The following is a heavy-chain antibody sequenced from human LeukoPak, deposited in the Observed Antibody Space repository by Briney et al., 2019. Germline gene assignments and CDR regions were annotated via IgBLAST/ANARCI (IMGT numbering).Heavy chain of an antibody. J-gene: IGHJ6*02. D-gene: IGHD3-16*01. V-gene: IGHV7-4-1*02. Sequence: GASVTVSCKASGYTFTSYAINWVRQAPGQGLEWMGWINTNTGNAAYAQGLTGRSVFSLDTSVSTAYLEISSLKAEDTAVYYCARPMGRYYYYGMDVWGQGTTVTVS. CDR1: GYTFTSYA. CDR2: INTNTGNA. CDR3: ARPMGRYYYYGMDV.